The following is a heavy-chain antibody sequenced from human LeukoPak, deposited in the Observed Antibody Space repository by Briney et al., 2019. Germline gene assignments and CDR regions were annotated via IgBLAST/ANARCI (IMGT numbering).Heavy chain of an antibody. D-gene: IGHD6-13*01. V-gene: IGHV4-59*01. CDR1: GGSISSYY. CDR2: IYYS. Sequence: PSETLSLTRTVSGGSISSYYWSWIRQPPGKGLEWIGYIYYSPSLKSRLTISVDTSKNQFSLKLSSVTAADTAVYYCARTYGSSGLGYFDLWGRGTLVTVSS. CDR3: ARTYGSSGLGYFDL. J-gene: IGHJ2*01.